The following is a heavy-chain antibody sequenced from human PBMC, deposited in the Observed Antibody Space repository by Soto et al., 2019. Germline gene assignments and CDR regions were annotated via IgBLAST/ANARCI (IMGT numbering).Heavy chain of an antibody. J-gene: IGHJ3*02. Sequence: SVKVSCKASGYTFTSYYMHWVRQAPGQGLEWMGIINPSGGSTSYAQKFQGRVTMTRDTSTSTVYMELSSLRSEDTAVYYCAIYLASTGYSSGWFGAFDIRGQGTMVTVSS. CDR1: GYTFTSYY. CDR2: INPSGGST. D-gene: IGHD6-19*01. CDR3: AIYLASTGYSSGWFGAFDI. V-gene: IGHV1-46*01.